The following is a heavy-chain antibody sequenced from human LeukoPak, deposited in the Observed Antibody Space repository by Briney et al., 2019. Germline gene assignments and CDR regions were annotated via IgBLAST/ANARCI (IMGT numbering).Heavy chain of an antibody. CDR1: GGSISSYY. Sequence: SETLSLTCTVSGGSISSYYWSWIRQPAGKGLEWIGRIYTSGSTNYNPSFKSRVTMSVDTSKNQFSLKLSSVTAADTAVYYCARETYYDFWSGYYYYYYYMDVWGKGTTVTVSS. D-gene: IGHD3-3*01. J-gene: IGHJ6*03. CDR2: IYTSGST. V-gene: IGHV4-4*07. CDR3: ARETYYDFWSGYYYYYYYMDV.